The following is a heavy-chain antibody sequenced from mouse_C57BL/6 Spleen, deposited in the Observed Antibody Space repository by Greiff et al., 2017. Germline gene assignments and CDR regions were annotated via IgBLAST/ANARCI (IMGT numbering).Heavy chain of an antibody. Sequence: VQLQQSGPGLVQPSQSLSITCTVSGFSLTSYGVDWVRQSPGKGLEWLGVIWSGGNTVYNAAFISRLSISKDNSKSQVLFKMNSLQADDTAIYYSARGGLYEYDVDYAMDCWGQGTSVTVSS. CDR1: GFSLTSYG. D-gene: IGHD2-4*01. CDR2: IWSGGNT. J-gene: IGHJ4*01. V-gene: IGHV2-2*01. CDR3: ARGGLYEYDVDYAMDC.